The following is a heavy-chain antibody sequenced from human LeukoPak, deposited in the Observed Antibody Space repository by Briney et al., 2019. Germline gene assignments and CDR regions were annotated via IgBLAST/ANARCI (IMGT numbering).Heavy chain of an antibody. CDR2: INPSGGST. D-gene: IGHD3-10*01. Sequence: GASVKVSCKASGYTFTSYYMHWVRQAPGQGLEWMGIINPSGGSTSYAQKFQGRVTMTRDTSTSTVYMELSSLRSEDTAVYYCARDSPRVYYGSGSYYNAPGYWGQGTLVTVSS. CDR3: ARDSPRVYYGSGSYYNAPGY. CDR1: GYTFTSYY. J-gene: IGHJ4*02. V-gene: IGHV1-46*01.